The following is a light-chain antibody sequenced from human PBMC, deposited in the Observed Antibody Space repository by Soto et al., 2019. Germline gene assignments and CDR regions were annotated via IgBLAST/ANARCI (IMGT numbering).Light chain of an antibody. CDR3: QQYDNLPYT. V-gene: IGKV1-33*01. CDR1: QDISNY. CDR2: DAS. J-gene: IGKJ2*01. Sequence: IQITPSPSSLSSSVGEKVTITFPASQDISNYLNWYQQKPGKAPKLLIYDASNLETGVPSRFSGSGSGTDFTFTISSLQPEDIATYYCQQYDNLPYTFGQGTKVDIK.